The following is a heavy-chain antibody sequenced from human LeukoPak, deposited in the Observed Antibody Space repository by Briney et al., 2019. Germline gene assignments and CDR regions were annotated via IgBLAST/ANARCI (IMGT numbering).Heavy chain of an antibody. CDR1: GFTLSNAW. Sequence: GGSLRLSCAVSGFTLSNAWMNWVREAPGKGLEWVGRIKSKTDGGTREYAAPVKGRFTLPREDSKKTAIQQMNSLKTEDTPVYYCTTNLMVNFDYWGQGTLVTGSS. CDR2: IKSKTDGGTR. J-gene: IGHJ4*02. D-gene: IGHD3-10*01. CDR3: TTNLMVNFDY. V-gene: IGHV3-15*01.